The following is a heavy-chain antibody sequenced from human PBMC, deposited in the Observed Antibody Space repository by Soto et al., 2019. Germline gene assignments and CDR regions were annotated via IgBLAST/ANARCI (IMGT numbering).Heavy chain of an antibody. J-gene: IGHJ6*02. CDR1: GYTFIRYG. CDR2: ISPYNDYT. D-gene: IGHD3-16*01. Sequence: QVQLAQSANEVKKPGASVRVSCKAAGYTFIRYGIAWVRQAPGQGLEWMGWISPYNDYTVYAQKFQGRVSMTADTSTRTVYINLGCLKSDDTAVYYCARGGYYDNSWGKLSHYGLDVWGQGTSVSVSS. V-gene: IGHV1-18*01. CDR3: ARGGYYDNSWGKLSHYGLDV.